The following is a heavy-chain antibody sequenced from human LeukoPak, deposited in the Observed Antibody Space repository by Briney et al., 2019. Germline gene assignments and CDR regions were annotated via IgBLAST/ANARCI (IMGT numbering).Heavy chain of an antibody. CDR2: IYHSGRT. Sequence: PSETLSLTCTLSGGSISTYYWSWVRQPPGKGLEWIGSIYHSGRTYFNPSLKSRVTISVDTSKNQFSLKLSSVTAADTAVYYCARVIPGGFDFWGQGTLVTVSS. J-gene: IGHJ4*02. CDR1: GGSISTYY. CDR3: ARVIPGGFDF. D-gene: IGHD3-16*01. V-gene: IGHV4-38-2*02.